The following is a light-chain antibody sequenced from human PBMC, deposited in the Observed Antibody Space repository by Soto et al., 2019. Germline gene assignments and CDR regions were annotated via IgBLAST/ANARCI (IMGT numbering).Light chain of an antibody. J-gene: IGLJ3*02. Sequence: QSALTQPASVSGSPGQSITISCSGTSNDVGGYNYVSWYQQHPGKAPKLMIYEVSNRPSGVSNRFSGSKSGNTASLTISGLQAEDEADYYCISYTSGSPVLFGRGTKLTVL. CDR3: ISYTSGSPVL. CDR2: EVS. V-gene: IGLV2-14*01. CDR1: SNDVGGYNY.